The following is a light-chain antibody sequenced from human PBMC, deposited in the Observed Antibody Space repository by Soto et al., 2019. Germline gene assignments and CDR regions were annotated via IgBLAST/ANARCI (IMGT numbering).Light chain of an antibody. CDR1: QSVSSSY. CDR3: QKHGSSIT. Sequence: EIVLTQSPGTLSLSPGERATLSCRASQSVSSSYLAWYQQKPGQAPGLLIYGASSRATGIPDRFSGSGSGSDFSLPTSILEPEALAVYHYQKHGSSITFGQGTRLEIQ. CDR2: GAS. V-gene: IGKV3-20*01. J-gene: IGKJ5*01.